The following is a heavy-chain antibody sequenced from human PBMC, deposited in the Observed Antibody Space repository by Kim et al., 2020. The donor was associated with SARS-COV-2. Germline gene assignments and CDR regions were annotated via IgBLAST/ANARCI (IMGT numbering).Heavy chain of an antibody. J-gene: IGHJ6*01. D-gene: IGHD2-2*01. CDR2: IYYSGST. CDR3: ARRRVPAAMPHFYYYYG. Sequence: SETLSLTCTVSGGSISSSSYYWGWIRQPPGKGLEWIGSIYYSGSTYYNPSLKSRVTISVDTSKNQFSLKLSSVTAADTAVYYCARRRVPAAMPHFYYYYG. CDR1: GGSISSSSYY. V-gene: IGHV4-39*01.